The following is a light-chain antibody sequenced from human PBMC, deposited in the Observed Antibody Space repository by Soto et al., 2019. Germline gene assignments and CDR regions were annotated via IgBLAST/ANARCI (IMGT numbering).Light chain of an antibody. CDR1: SGHSRYA. CDR2: LNSDGSH. CDR3: QTWGTGSVV. V-gene: IGLV4-69*01. Sequence: QLVLTQSPSASASLGASGKLTCTLRSGHSRYAIAWHQPQPEKGPRYLMKLNSDGSHSKGDGIPDRFSGSSSGAERYLTISRLQSEDEADYYCQTWGTGSVVFGGGTQVTVL. J-gene: IGLJ2*01.